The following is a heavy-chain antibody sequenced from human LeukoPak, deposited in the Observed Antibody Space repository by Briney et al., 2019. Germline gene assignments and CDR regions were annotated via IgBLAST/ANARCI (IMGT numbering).Heavy chain of an antibody. CDR1: GGTFSSYA. V-gene: IGHV1-69*13. D-gene: IGHD3-22*01. CDR3: AAGYYDSSGYLFPEPFDY. CDR2: IIPIFGTA. J-gene: IGHJ4*02. Sequence: ASVKVSCKASGGTFSSYAISWVRQAPGQGLEWMGGIIPIFGTANYAQKFQGRVTITADESTSTAYMELSSLRSEDTAVYYCAAGYYDSSGYLFPEPFDYWGQGTLVTVSS.